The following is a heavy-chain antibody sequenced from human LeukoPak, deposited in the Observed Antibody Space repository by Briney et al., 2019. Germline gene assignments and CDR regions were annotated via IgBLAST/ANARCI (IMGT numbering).Heavy chain of an antibody. D-gene: IGHD6-6*01. CDR1: GGSSSGYY. CDR3: ATWAARPGRWAYYYYYGMDV. V-gene: IGHV4-34*01. CDR2: INHSGST. J-gene: IGHJ6*02. Sequence: SETLSLTCAVYGGSSSGYYWSWIRQPPGKGLEWIGEINHSGSTNYNPSLKSRVTISVDTSKNQFSLKLSSVTAADTAVYYCATWAARPGRWAYYYYYGMDVWGQGTTVTVSS.